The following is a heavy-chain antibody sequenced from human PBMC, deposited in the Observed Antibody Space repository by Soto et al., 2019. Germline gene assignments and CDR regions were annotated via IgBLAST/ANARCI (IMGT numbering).Heavy chain of an antibody. V-gene: IGHV3-74*01. J-gene: IGHJ6*02. CDR3: ARESNPFYYYYGMDV. CDR2: INSDGSST. Sequence: GGSLRLSCAASGFTFSSYWMHWVRQAPGKGLVWVSRINSDGSSTSYADSVKGRFTISRDNAKNTLYLQMNSLRAEDTAVYYCARESNPFYYYYGMDVWGQGTTVTVSS. CDR1: GFTFSSYW.